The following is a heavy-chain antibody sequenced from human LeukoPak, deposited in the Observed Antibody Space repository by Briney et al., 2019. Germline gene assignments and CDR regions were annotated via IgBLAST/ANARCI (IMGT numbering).Heavy chain of an antibody. CDR1: GFTVSSNY. CDR2: IYSGGST. Sequence: PGGSLRLSCAASGFTVSSNYMSWVRQAPGKGLEWVSVIYSGGSTYYADSVKGRFTISRDNSKNTLYLQMNSLRAEDTAVYYCAKDIRASSSFDIWGQGTMVTVSS. V-gene: IGHV3-66*01. CDR3: AKDIRASSSFDI. J-gene: IGHJ3*02. D-gene: IGHD6-13*01.